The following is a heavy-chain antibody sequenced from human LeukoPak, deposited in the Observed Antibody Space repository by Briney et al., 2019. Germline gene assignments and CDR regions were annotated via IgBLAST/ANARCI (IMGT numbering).Heavy chain of an antibody. D-gene: IGHD2-8*01. J-gene: IGHJ6*02. CDR3: ARGNDYGMHV. CDR1: ESTFSKFW. CDR2: INRDGSTT. Sequence: GGSLTPSCAASESTFSKFWMHWVRHAPGKGLVWVSGINRDGSTTTYADSVKGRFTVSRDNAKNTLYLQMNSLRAEDTAVYYCARGNDYGMHVWGQGTTVTVSS. V-gene: IGHV3-74*03.